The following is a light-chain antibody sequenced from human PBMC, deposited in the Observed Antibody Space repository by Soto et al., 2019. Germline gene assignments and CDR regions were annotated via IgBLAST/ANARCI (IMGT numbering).Light chain of an antibody. CDR2: GAS. Sequence: DIQLTQSPSSLSASVGDRVTITCRASQGIGNYLAWYQQKPGKVPKLLIYGASTLQSGVPSRFSGSGSGTEFTIPISSLQPEDAATYFCQKYNSAPTWTFGQGTK. CDR3: QKYNSAPTWT. V-gene: IGKV1-27*01. J-gene: IGKJ1*01. CDR1: QGIGNY.